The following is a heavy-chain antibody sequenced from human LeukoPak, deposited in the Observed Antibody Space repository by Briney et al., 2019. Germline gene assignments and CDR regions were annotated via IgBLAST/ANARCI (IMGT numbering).Heavy chain of an antibody. CDR3: ARADIVVVPAAYYYYYMDV. J-gene: IGHJ6*03. D-gene: IGHD2-2*01. Sequence: SVKVSCKASGGTFSSYAISWVRQAPGQGLEWVGGIIHIFGTANYAQKFQGRVTITADESTSTAYMGLSSLRSEDTAVYYCARADIVVVPAAYYYYYMDVWGKGTTVTVSS. CDR2: IIHIFGTA. V-gene: IGHV1-69*13. CDR1: GGTFSSYA.